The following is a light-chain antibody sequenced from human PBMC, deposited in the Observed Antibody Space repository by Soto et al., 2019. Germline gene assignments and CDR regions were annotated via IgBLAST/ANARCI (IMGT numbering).Light chain of an antibody. CDR1: SSDVGGYNY. Sequence: QSALTQPASVSGSPGQSITISCTGTSSDVGGYNYVSWHQQHPGKAPKLMIYEVSNRPSGVSNRFSGFKSGNTASLTISGLQAEDEADYYCSSYTTSSTRVFGTGTKVTVL. CDR3: SSYTTSSTRV. V-gene: IGLV2-14*01. J-gene: IGLJ1*01. CDR2: EVS.